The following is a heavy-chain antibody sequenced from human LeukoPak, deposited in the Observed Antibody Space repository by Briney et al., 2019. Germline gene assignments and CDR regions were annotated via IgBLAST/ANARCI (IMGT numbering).Heavy chain of an antibody. CDR3: ARSTIPYYYYGMDV. V-gene: IGHV3-33*01. CDR1: GFTFSSYG. D-gene: IGHD4/OR15-4a*01. J-gene: IGHJ6*02. Sequence: GGSLRLSCAASGFTFSSYGMHWVRQAPGKGLGWVAVIWYDGSNKYYADSVKGRFTISRDNSKNTLYLQMNSLRAEDTAVYYCARSTIPYYYYGMDVWGQGTTVTVSS. CDR2: IWYDGSNK.